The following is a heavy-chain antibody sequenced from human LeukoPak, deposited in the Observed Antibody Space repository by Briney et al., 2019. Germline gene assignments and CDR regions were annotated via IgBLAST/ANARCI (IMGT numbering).Heavy chain of an antibody. Sequence: GGSLRLSCAVSGITLSNYGMSWVRQAPGKGLEWVAGVSGSGGGTNYDDSVQGRFTISRDNPKNTLYLQMNSLRAEDTAVYFCAKRGVVIRVFLVGFHKEAYYFASWGQGALVTVSS. CDR1: GITLSNYG. J-gene: IGHJ4*02. CDR3: AKRGVVIRVFLVGFHKEAYYFAS. V-gene: IGHV3-23*01. D-gene: IGHD3-10*01. CDR2: VSGSGGGT.